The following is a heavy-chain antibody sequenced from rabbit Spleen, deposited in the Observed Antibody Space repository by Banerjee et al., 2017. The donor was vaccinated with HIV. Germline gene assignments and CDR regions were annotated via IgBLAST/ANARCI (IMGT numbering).Heavy chain of an antibody. CDR1: GFTISSNYY. V-gene: IGHV1S40*01. Sequence: QSLEESGGDLVQPGASLTLTCTVSGFTISSNYYMCWVRQAPGKGLEWIACIYGGTNTAYYASWVNGRVTISKTSSTVDLKMTTLTGADTATYFCGRTDKTYDSIDLWGPGTLVTVS. CDR2: IYGGTNTA. CDR3: GRTDKTYDSIDL. D-gene: IGHD6-1*01. J-gene: IGHJ6*01.